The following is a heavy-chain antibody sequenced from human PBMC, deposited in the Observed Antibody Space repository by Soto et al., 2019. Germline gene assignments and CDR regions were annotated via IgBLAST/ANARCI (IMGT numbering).Heavy chain of an antibody. D-gene: IGHD3-22*01. CDR2: ISPIYGTA. J-gene: IGHJ6*02. CDR3: ARELKRYYERSAYGYYYYCKDV. V-gene: IGHV1-69*13. Sequence: SVKLSCKASGGTFSSYAISRVREDPGQEIEWMGGISPIYGTAKHAQKFQGMVTITADESTSTAYMETSSLRSEDTAVYYCARELKRYYERSAYGYYYYCKDVRGQGTTVTGS. CDR1: GGTFSSYA.